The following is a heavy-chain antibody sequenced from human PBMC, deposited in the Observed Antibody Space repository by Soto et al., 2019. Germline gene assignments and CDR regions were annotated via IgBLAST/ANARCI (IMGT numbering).Heavy chain of an antibody. V-gene: IGHV3-23*01. CDR2: ISGSGGST. D-gene: IGHD2-15*01. CDR1: GFTVSNYW. J-gene: IGHJ6*02. Sequence: GGSLRLSCAPSGFTVSNYWMDWVRQAPGKGLEWVSAISGSGGSTYYADSVKGRFTISRDNSKNTLYLQMNSLRAEDTAVYYCAKDSCSGGSCYGLGAYYYYGMDVWGQGTTVTVSS. CDR3: AKDSCSGGSCYGLGAYYYYGMDV.